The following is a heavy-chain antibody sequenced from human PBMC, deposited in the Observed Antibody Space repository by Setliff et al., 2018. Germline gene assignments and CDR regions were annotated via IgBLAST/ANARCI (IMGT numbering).Heavy chain of an antibody. CDR3: ARGRRGNYDFWSGYSNWFDP. V-gene: IGHV1-8*03. Sequence: ASVKVSCKASGYTFTSYDINWVRQATGQGLEWMGWMNPNSGNTGYAQKFQGRVTITRNTSISTAYMELSSLRSEDTAVYYCARGRRGNYDFWSGYSNWFDPWGQGTLVHRLL. CDR1: GYTFTSYD. D-gene: IGHD3-3*01. CDR2: MNPNSGNT. J-gene: IGHJ5*02.